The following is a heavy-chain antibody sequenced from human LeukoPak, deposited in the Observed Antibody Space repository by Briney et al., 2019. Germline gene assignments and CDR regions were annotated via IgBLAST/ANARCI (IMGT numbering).Heavy chain of an antibody. Sequence: GGSLRLSCAASGFTFSSYGMHWVRQAPGKGLEWVAFIRYDGSNKYYADSVKGRFTISRDNSKNTLYLQMNSLRAEDTAVYYCASYKDVVRGVMDNWFDPWGQGTLVTVSS. CDR2: IRYDGSNK. V-gene: IGHV3-30*02. CDR1: GFTFSSYG. D-gene: IGHD3-10*01. J-gene: IGHJ5*02. CDR3: ASYKDVVRGVMDNWFDP.